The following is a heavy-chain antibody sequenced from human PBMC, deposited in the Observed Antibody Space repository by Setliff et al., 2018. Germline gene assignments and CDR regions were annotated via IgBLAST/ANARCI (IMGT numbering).Heavy chain of an antibody. CDR1: GGSISSSSYY. D-gene: IGHD2-2*01. Sequence: SETLSLTCTVSGGSISSSSYYWGWIRQPPGKGLEWIGSIYYSGSTYYNPSLKSRVTISVDTSKNQFSLKLSSVTAADTAVYYCARAKGYCSSTSCRIYYFDYWGQGTRVTVS. V-gene: IGHV4-39*07. J-gene: IGHJ4*02. CDR2: IYYSGST. CDR3: ARAKGYCSSTSCRIYYFDY.